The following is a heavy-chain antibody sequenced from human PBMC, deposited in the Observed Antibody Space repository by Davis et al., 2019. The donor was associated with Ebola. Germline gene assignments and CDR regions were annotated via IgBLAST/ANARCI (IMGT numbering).Heavy chain of an antibody. CDR1: GGSISSSSYY. J-gene: IGHJ6*02. CDR3: ARGGVRAAAGNDDFYYYYGMDV. D-gene: IGHD6-13*01. Sequence: SETLSLTCTVSGGSISSSSYYWGWIRQPPGKGLEWIGSIYYSGSTYYNPSLKSRVTISVDTSKNQFSLKLSFVTAADTAVYYCARGGVRAAAGNDDFYYYYGMDVWGQGTTVTVSS. V-gene: IGHV4-39*01. CDR2: IYYSGST.